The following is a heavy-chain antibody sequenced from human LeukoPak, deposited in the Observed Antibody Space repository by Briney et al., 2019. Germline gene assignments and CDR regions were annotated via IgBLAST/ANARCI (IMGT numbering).Heavy chain of an antibody. D-gene: IGHD2-2*01. V-gene: IGHV1-46*01. CDR3: ARVRRDCSSTSCRFDP. CDR1: GYTFTSYY. J-gene: IGHJ5*02. Sequence: ASVKVSCKASGYTFTSYYMHWVRQAPGQGLEWMGIINPSGGSTSYAQKFQGRVTMTRDMSTSTVYVELSSLRSEDTAVYYCARVRRDCSSTSCRFDPWAREPWSPSPQ. CDR2: INPSGGST.